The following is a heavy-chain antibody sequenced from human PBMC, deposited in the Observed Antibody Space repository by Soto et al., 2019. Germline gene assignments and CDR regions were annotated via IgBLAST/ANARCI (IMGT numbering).Heavy chain of an antibody. V-gene: IGHV1-18*04. Sequence: ASVKVSCKASGYTFTRYGISWVRQAPGQGLEWMGWINLNNGKTDYQRRLQGRVTMTTDTYTTTVYMELRNLRPDDTAMYYCASDHPGLYQFDYWGQGTLVTVSS. CDR2: INLNNGKT. CDR3: ASDHPGLYQFDY. CDR1: GYTFTRYG. J-gene: IGHJ4*02. D-gene: IGHD3-16*02.